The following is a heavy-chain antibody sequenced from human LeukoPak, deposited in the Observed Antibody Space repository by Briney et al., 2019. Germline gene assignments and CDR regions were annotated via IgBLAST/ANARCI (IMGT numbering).Heavy chain of an antibody. J-gene: IGHJ6*03. Sequence: GGSLRLSCAASGFTFSSYGMHWVRQAPGKGLEWVAFIRYDGSNKYYADSVKGRFTISRDNSKNTLYLQMNSLRAEDTAVYYCAKTDRVVITIYRGSGYMDVWGKGTTVTISS. CDR1: GFTFSSYG. CDR2: IRYDGSNK. V-gene: IGHV3-30*02. CDR3: AKTDRVVITIYRGSGYMDV. D-gene: IGHD3-22*01.